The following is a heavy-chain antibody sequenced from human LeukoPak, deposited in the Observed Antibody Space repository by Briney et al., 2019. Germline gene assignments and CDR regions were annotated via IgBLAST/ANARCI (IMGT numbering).Heavy chain of an antibody. CDR1: GGSFSGYY. Sequence: KPSETLSLTCAVYGGSFSGYYWSWIRQPPGKGLEWIGSIYYTGSTYYNPSLKSRVTISVDTSKNQFSLELSSVTAADTAVYYCARRGYSSGSYSYWYFDLWGRGTLVSVSS. CDR3: ARRGYSSGSYSYWYFDL. CDR2: IYYTGST. J-gene: IGHJ2*01. D-gene: IGHD3-10*01. V-gene: IGHV4-34*01.